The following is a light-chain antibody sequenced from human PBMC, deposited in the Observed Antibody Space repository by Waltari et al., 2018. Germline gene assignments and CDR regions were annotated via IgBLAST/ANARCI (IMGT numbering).Light chain of an antibody. CDR3: AAWDDSLNGRYV. V-gene: IGLV1-44*01. CDR2: SNH. Sequence: SVLTQPPSASGTPGKSVTTSCSGPSSNSGSNTVNWTQQPPATAPKPLISSNHQRHSGLPDRFSGSKSGTSASLAIIGLQSEDEADYYCAAWDDSLNGRYVFGTGTKVTVL. CDR1: SSNSGSNT. J-gene: IGLJ1*01.